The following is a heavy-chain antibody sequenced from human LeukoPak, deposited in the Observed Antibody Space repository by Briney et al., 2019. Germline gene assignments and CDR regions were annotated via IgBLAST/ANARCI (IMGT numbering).Heavy chain of an antibody. V-gene: IGHV1-46*01. CDR2: INPSGGST. D-gene: IGHD3-10*01. Sequence: ASVKVSCKASGYTFTGYYMHWVRQAPGQGLEWMGIINPSGGSTSYARKFQGRVTMTRDTSTSTVYMELSSLRSEDTAVYYCARDGYYGSGSYPPNWFDPWGQGTLVTVSS. J-gene: IGHJ5*02. CDR3: ARDGYYGSGSYPPNWFDP. CDR1: GYTFTGYY.